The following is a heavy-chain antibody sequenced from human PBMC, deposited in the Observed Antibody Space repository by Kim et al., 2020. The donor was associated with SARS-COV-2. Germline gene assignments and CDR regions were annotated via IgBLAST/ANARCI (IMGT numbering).Heavy chain of an antibody. CDR1: GYTFTSYA. Sequence: ASVKVSCKASGYTFTSYAMHWVRQAPGQRLEWMGWINAGNGNTKYSQKFQGRVTITRDTSASTAYMELSSLRSEDTAVYYCARGPRGYSYGPAAPSRNWFDPWGQGTLVTVSS. V-gene: IGHV1-3*01. CDR3: ARGPRGYSYGPAAPSRNWFDP. CDR2: INAGNGNT. D-gene: IGHD5-18*01. J-gene: IGHJ5*02.